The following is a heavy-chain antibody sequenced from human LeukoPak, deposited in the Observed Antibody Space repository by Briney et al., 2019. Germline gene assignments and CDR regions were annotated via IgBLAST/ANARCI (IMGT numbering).Heavy chain of an antibody. J-gene: IGHJ3*02. CDR1: GFTVSSSYA. V-gene: IGHV3-23*01. Sequence: GGSLRLSCAASGFTVSSSYAMSWVRQAPGKGLEWVSAISGSGGSTYYADSVKGRFTISRDNSKNTLYLQMNSLRAEDTAVYYCAKDMGYCSSTSCYDAFDIWGQGTMVTVSS. D-gene: IGHD2-2*01. CDR3: AKDMGYCSSTSCYDAFDI. CDR2: ISGSGGST.